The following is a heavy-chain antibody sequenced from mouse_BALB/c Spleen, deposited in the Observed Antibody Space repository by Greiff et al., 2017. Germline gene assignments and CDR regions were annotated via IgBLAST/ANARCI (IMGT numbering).Heavy chain of an antibody. CDR2: IYPGNVNT. Sequence: VKLQESGPELVKPGASVRISCKASGYTFTSYYIHWVKQRPGQGLEWIGWIYPGNVNTKYNEKFKGKATLTADKSSSTAYMQLSSLTSEDSAVYFCARLRWLLPYAMDYWGQGTSVTVSS. J-gene: IGHJ4*01. V-gene: IGHV1S56*01. CDR3: ARLRWLLPYAMDY. CDR1: GYTFTSYY. D-gene: IGHD2-3*01.